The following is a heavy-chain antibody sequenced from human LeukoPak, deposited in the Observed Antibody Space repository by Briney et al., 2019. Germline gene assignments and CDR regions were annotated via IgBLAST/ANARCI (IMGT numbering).Heavy chain of an antibody. V-gene: IGHV3-30*18. Sequence: GRSLRLSCAASGFTFSSYGMHWVREAPGKGLEWVAVISYDGSNKYYADSVKGRFTISRDNSKNTLYLQMNSLRAEDTAVYYCAKEGSIFGVVIRPYYFDYWGQGTLVTVSS. CDR3: AKEGSIFGVVIRPYYFDY. D-gene: IGHD3-3*01. CDR1: GFTFSSYG. J-gene: IGHJ4*02. CDR2: ISYDGSNK.